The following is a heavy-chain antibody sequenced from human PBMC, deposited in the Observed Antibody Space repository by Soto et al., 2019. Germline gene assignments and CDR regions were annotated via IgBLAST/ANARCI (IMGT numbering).Heavy chain of an antibody. V-gene: IGHV4-31*03. CDR3: ARLDYGFSAFDL. D-gene: IGHD4-17*01. CDR1: GGSINDGSYH. Sequence: PSETLSLTCTVSGGSINDGSYHWSWPRPHPGKGLDFIAYIFYTGSKYHNPSPETRVTMSADTSTYQVSLRLHSLTAADTAVYYCARLDYGFSAFDLWGRGTLVTVSS. J-gene: IGHJ4*02. CDR2: IFYTGSK.